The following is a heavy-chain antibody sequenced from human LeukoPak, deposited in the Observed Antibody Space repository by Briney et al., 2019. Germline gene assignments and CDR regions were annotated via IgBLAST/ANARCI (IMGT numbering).Heavy chain of an antibody. CDR3: ARGGYYDTTGSRDALDI. Sequence: KPSETLSLTCTVSGGSISSGNYYWYWIRQPAGKGLEWIGRIYTSGSTNYNPSLKSRVTISVDTSKDQFSLKLSSVTAADTAVYYCARGGYYDTTGSRDALDIWGQGTMVTVSS. V-gene: IGHV4-61*02. J-gene: IGHJ3*02. CDR1: GGSISSGNYY. CDR2: IYTSGST. D-gene: IGHD3-22*01.